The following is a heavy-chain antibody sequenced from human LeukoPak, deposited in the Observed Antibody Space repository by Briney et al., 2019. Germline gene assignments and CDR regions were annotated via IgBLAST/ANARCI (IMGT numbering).Heavy chain of an antibody. CDR2: ISVYNGNT. D-gene: IGHD2-15*01. Sequence: SVKVSCKASGYTFTNYGISWVRQAPGQGLEWMGCISVYNGNTNYAQKLQGRVTMTTDTSTSTAYMELRSLRSDDTAVYYCARHQFCSGSTCYSNFDYWGQGTLVTVSS. J-gene: IGHJ4*02. V-gene: IGHV1-18*01. CDR1: GYTFTNYG. CDR3: ARHQFCSGSTCYSNFDY.